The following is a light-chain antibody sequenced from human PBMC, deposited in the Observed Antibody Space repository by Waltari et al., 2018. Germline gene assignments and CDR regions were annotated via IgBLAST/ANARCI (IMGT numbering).Light chain of an antibody. CDR1: ALPTQY. CDR3: QSADSSGTYRV. CDR2: KDS. J-gene: IGLJ3*02. V-gene: IGLV3-25*03. Sequence: SYELTQPPSVSVSPGQTARITCSGDALPTQYAYWYQQKPGQAPVLVIYKDSERPSGIPERFSGSSSGTTVTLTISGVQAEDEADHYCQSADSSGTYRVFGGGTKLTVL.